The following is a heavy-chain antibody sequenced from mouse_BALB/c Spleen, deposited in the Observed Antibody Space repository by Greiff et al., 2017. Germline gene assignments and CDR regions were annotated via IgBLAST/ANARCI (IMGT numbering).Heavy chain of an antibody. J-gene: IGHJ3*01. Sequence: EVQLVESGGGLVQPGGSLKLSCAASGFTFSSYGMSWVRQTPDKRLELVATINSNGGSTYYPDSVKGRFTISRDNAKNTLYLQMSSLKSEDTAMYYCARGDYRYDPAWFAYWGQGTLVTVSA. CDR2: INSNGGST. V-gene: IGHV5-6-3*01. D-gene: IGHD2-14*01. CDR3: ARGDYRYDPAWFAY. CDR1: GFTFSSYG.